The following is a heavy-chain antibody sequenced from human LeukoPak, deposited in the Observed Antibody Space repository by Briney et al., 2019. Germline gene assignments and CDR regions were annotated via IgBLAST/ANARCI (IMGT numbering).Heavy chain of an antibody. Sequence: PGGSLRLSCAASGFTFSSSWMTWVRQAPGKGLEWVASINQDGGEIHYVDSVKGRFTISRDNAKNSLYLQMNSLRAEDTAVYYCARDGEDIVLMVYAHWFDPWGQGTLVTVSS. CDR1: GFTFSSSW. D-gene: IGHD2-8*01. CDR3: ARDGEDIVLMVYAHWFDP. J-gene: IGHJ5*02. CDR2: INQDGGEI. V-gene: IGHV3-7*01.